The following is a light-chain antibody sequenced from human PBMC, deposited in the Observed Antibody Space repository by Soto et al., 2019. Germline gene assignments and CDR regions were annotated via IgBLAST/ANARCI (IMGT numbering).Light chain of an antibody. J-gene: IGKJ2*01. CDR3: HQFGSSPPAFT. Sequence: ESMLTQSPGTLSLSPGERATLSCRASQSVSTRYLAWYQQKPGQAPRLLIYGASIRATGIPDRFSGSGSGANFALTISSPEPEDFAVYYCHQFGSSPPAFTFGQGTKLEI. CDR1: QSVSTRY. V-gene: IGKV3-20*01. CDR2: GAS.